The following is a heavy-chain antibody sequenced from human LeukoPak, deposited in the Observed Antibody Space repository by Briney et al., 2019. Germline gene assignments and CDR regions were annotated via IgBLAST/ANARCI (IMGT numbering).Heavy chain of an antibody. Sequence: GGSLRLPCAASGFIFSNYWMSWVRQAPGKGLEWVANIKQDGSEKFYADSVKGRFTISRGNAKNSLYLQMNSLRAEDTAVYFCARGLHPNTGYYDVGFWGQGTLVTVSS. V-gene: IGHV3-7*05. J-gene: IGHJ4*02. CDR2: IKQDGSEK. D-gene: IGHD1-26*01. CDR1: GFIFSNYW. CDR3: ARGLHPNTGYYDVGF.